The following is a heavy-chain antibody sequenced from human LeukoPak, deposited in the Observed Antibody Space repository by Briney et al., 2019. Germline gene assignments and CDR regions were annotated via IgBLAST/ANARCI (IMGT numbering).Heavy chain of an antibody. CDR3: ASRAGAYSHPYDY. V-gene: IGHV3-53*01. Sequence: GGSLRLSCTVSGFTVSSNSMSWVRQAPGKGLEWVSFIYSDNTHYSDSVKGRFTISRDNSKNTLYLQMNSLRAEDTAVYYCASRAGAYSHPYDYWGQGTLVTVPS. CDR2: IYSDNT. CDR1: GFTVSSNS. J-gene: IGHJ4*02. D-gene: IGHD4/OR15-4a*01.